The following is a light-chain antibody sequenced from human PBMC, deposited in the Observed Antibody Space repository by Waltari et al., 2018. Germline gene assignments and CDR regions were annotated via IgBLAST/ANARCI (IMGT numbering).Light chain of an antibody. CDR2: YVT. Sequence: QSALTQPASVSGSPGKSIPLSSPGSISNVGGYDFISCYQQHPGKAPKLTIYYVTKLPSGVSDRFSGSKSGTTASLTISRLQAEDEADYYCTSYRDGDTFVFGTGTKVTVL. V-gene: IGLV2-14*03. CDR1: ISNVGGYDF. CDR3: TSYRDGDTFV. J-gene: IGLJ1*01.